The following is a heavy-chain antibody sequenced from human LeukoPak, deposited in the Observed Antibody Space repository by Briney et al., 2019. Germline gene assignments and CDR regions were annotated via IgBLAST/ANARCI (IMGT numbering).Heavy chain of an antibody. CDR1: GFTFNRYN. D-gene: IGHD2-15*01. CDR2: ISTSSSYI. J-gene: IGHJ5*02. Sequence: NPGGSLRLSCAASGFTFNRYNMNWVRRAPGKGLEWVSSISTSSSYIYYADSVRGRFTISRGNAKNSLYLQMNSLRAEDTAVYSCARGADGVSSNSRGWFDPWGQGTLVTVSS. CDR3: ARGADGVSSNSRGWFDP. V-gene: IGHV3-21*01.